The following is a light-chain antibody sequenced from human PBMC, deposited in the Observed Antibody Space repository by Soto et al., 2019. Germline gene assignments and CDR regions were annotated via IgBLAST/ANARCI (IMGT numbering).Light chain of an antibody. CDR2: GTS. V-gene: IGKV3-20*01. J-gene: IGKJ2*01. CDR1: QSVATQF. Sequence: DIVLTQSPGTLSLSPGERATLSCRASQSVATQFLTWSQQRPGQAPRVLIYGTSTRATGIPDRFSGSGSGTDFTLTISRLEPEDFAVYYCQQYTSSSGYTFGQGTKLEIK. CDR3: QQYTSSSGYT.